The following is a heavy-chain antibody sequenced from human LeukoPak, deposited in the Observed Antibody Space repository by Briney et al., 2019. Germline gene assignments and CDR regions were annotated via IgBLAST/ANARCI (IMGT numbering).Heavy chain of an antibody. Sequence: SGTLSLTCAVSGGSISSSNWWSWVRQPPGKGLEWIGEIYHSGSTNYNPSLKSRVTISVDKSKNQFSLKLSSVTAADTAVYYCASLVPAARDAFDIWGQGTMVTVSS. CDR2: IYHSGST. J-gene: IGHJ3*02. D-gene: IGHD2-2*01. CDR3: ASLVPAARDAFDI. V-gene: IGHV4-4*02. CDR1: GGSISSSNW.